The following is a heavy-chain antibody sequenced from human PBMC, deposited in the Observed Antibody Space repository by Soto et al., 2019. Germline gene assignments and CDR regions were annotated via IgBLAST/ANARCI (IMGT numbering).Heavy chain of an antibody. D-gene: IGHD6-19*01. CDR2: IYYSGST. V-gene: IGHV4-39*01. Sequence: QLQLQESGPGLVKPSETLSLTCTVSGGSISSSSYYWGWIRQPPGKGLEWIGSIYYSGSTYYNPSLTRRVPKSQETSMNQFSMQMTSVTAAYTAVYYCARNAVHSSGFTDYWGQGTLVTVSS. CDR1: GGSISSSSYY. CDR3: ARNAVHSSGFTDY. J-gene: IGHJ4*02.